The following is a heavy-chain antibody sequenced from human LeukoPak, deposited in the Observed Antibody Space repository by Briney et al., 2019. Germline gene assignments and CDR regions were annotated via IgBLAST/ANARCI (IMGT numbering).Heavy chain of an antibody. J-gene: IGHJ6*03. V-gene: IGHV3-21*01. CDR3: ARDKGGPGTGYYYYMDV. CDR1: GFTFSSYS. D-gene: IGHD6-13*01. CDR2: ISSSSSYI. Sequence: GGSLRLSCAASGFTFSSYSMNWVRQAPGKGLEWVSSISSSSSYIYYADSVKGRFTISRDNAKNSLYLQMNSLRAEDTAVYYCARDKGGPGTGYYYYMDVWGKGTTVTVSS.